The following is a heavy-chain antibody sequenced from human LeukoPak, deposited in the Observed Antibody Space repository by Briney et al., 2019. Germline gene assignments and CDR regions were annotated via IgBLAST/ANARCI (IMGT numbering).Heavy chain of an antibody. D-gene: IGHD6-19*01. J-gene: IGHJ4*02. CDR1: AYSISSGYY. CDR3: ARYPHRRWAVAVLRDY. V-gene: IGHV4-38-2*02. CDR2: IHHSGST. Sequence: PSETLSLTCTVSAYSISSGYYWGWIRQPPGRGLEWIGNIHHSGSTYYNPSLKSRVTMSVDTSKNQFSLKLSSVTAADTAVYYCARYPHRRWAVAVLRDYWGQGTLVTVSS.